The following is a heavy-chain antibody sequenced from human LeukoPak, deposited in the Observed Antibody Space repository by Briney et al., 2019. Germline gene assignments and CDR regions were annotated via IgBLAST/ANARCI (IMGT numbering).Heavy chain of an antibody. J-gene: IGHJ6*02. CDR3: ARAPSADYGDYDGGMDV. CDR2: INPNSGGT. V-gene: IGHV1-2*04. D-gene: IGHD4-17*01. CDR1: GYSLTTYY. Sequence: GASVKVSCKASGYSLTTYYMHWVRQAPGQGLEWMGWINPNSGGTNYAQKFQGWVTMTRDTSISTAYMELSRLRSDDTAVYYCARAPSADYGDYDGGMDVWGQGTTATVSS.